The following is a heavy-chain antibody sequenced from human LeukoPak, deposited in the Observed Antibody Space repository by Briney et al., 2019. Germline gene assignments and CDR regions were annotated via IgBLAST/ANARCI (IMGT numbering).Heavy chain of an antibody. CDR3: ARGGIRGYSAFDNLDF. V-gene: IGHV4-59*01. J-gene: IGHJ4*02. CDR1: GSSISSYY. D-gene: IGHD5-12*01. Sequence: SETLSLTCTVSGSSISSYYWSWIRQPPGKGLEWIGYIYYSGSTNYNPSLKSRVTISVDTSKNQFSLTLTSVTVADTAFYYCARGGIRGYSAFDNLDFWGLGTHVTVSS. CDR2: IYYSGST.